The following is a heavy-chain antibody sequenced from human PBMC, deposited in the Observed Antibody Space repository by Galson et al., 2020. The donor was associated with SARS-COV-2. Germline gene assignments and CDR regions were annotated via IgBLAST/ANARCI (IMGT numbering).Heavy chain of an antibody. CDR3: ARDLSGSYTYVDY. D-gene: IGHD1-26*01. J-gene: IGHJ4*02. CDR1: GFTFSSYA. CDR2: ISYDGSNK. V-gene: IGHV3-30*04. Sequence: GGSLRLSCAASGFTFSSYAMHWVRQAPGKGLEWVAVISYDGSNKYYADSVKGRFTISTDNSKNTLYLQMNSLRAEDTTVYYCARDLSGSYTYVDYWGQGTLVTVSS.